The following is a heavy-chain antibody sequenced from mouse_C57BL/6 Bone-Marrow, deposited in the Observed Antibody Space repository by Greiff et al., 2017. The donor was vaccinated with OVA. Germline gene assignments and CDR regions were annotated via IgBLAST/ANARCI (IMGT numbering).Heavy chain of an antibody. J-gene: IGHJ1*03. CDR1: GYSFTSYY. Sequence: QVQLKQSGPELVKPGASVKISCKASGYSFTSYYLHWVKQRPGQGLEWIGWIYPGSGNTKYNEKFKGKATLTADTSSSTAYMQLSSLTSEDSAVYYCASAYYYGGFDVWGTGTTVTVSS. D-gene: IGHD1-1*01. CDR3: ASAYYYGGFDV. CDR2: IYPGSGNT. V-gene: IGHV1-66*01.